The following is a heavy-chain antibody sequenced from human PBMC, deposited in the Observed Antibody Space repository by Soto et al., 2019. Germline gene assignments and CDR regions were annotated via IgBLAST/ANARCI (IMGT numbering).Heavy chain of an antibody. CDR1: GFTFSSYA. CDR2: ISGSGGST. CDR3: AKDRGSSSWYHRQNYFDY. D-gene: IGHD6-13*01. Sequence: GGSLRLSCAASGFTFSSYAMSWVRQAPGKGLEWVSAISGSGGSTYYADSVKGRFTISRDNSKNTLYLQMNSLRAEDTAVYYCAKDRGSSSWYHRQNYFDYWGQGTLVTVSS. J-gene: IGHJ4*02. V-gene: IGHV3-23*01.